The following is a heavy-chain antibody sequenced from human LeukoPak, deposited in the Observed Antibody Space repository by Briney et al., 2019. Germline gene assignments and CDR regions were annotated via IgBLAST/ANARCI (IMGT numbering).Heavy chain of an antibody. CDR1: GFTFSSYS. J-gene: IGHJ4*02. D-gene: IGHD3-10*01. CDR2: ISSSSGYI. V-gene: IGHV3-21*01. CDR3: ARNYYGSGSYYY. Sequence: GGSLRLSCAASGFTFSSYSMNWVRQAPGKGLEWVSSISSSSGYIYYADSVKGRFTISRDNAKNSLYLQMNSLRAEGTAVYYCARNYYGSGSYYYWGQGTLVTVSS.